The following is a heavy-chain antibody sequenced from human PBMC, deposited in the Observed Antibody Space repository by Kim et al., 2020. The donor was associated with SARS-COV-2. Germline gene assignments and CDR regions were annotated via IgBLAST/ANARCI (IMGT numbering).Heavy chain of an antibody. Sequence: GGSLRLSCAASGFTSRNYWLSWVRKAPGKGLEWVAMIKADGREKYYVDSVKDRLTISRDKAKNSMYLQMNSLRAEDTAVYYCASLYTATFCGSSDWGPGILVTVSS. D-gene: IGHD5-18*01. CDR2: IKADGREK. J-gene: IGHJ4*02. V-gene: IGHV3-7*03. CDR3: ASLYTATFCGSSD. CDR1: GFTSRNYW.